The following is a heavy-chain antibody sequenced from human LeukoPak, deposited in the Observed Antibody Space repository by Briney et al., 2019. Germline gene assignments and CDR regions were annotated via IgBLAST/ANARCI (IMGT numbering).Heavy chain of an antibody. Sequence: ASVKVSCKASGYTFTSYYMHWVRQAPGQGLEWMGIINPSGGSTSYAQKFQGRVTMTRDTSTSTVYMELSSLRSEDTAVYYCARAPTYYYDSSGYSPDYWGQGTLVTVSS. V-gene: IGHV1-46*01. CDR2: INPSGGST. J-gene: IGHJ4*02. CDR3: ARAPTYYYDSSGYSPDY. D-gene: IGHD3-22*01. CDR1: GYTFTSYY.